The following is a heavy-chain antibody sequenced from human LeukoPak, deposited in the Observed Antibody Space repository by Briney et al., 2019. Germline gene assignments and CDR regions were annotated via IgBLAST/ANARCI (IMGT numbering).Heavy chain of an antibody. V-gene: IGHV1-2*02. D-gene: IGHD3-3*01. CDR3: ARDHYDFWSGYQDNWFDP. Sequence: ASVKVSCKASGYTFTGYYMHWVRQAPGQGPEWMGWINPNSGGTNYAQKFQGRVTMTRDTSISTAYMELSRLRSDDTAVYYCARDHYDFWSGYQDNWFDPWGQGTLVTVSS. J-gene: IGHJ5*02. CDR2: INPNSGGT. CDR1: GYTFTGYY.